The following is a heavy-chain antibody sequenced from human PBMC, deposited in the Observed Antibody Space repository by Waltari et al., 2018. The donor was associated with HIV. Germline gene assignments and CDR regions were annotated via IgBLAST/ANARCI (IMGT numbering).Heavy chain of an antibody. V-gene: IGHV4-30-4*01. J-gene: IGHJ6*02. CDR3: AREGRGRRFGFKWLFGSGLDV. D-gene: IGHD3-22*01. CDR2: IFYSGSA. Sequence: QVQLQESGPGLVKPSQTLSLTCTVSGGSIRGADYYWSWTRPPPGKGLEWIGYIFYSGSAYYSPSLKSRLTISLDTSKNQFSLNLGSVTVADTAVYYGAREGRGRRFGFKWLFGSGLDVWGQGTTVIVSS. CDR1: GGSIRGADYY.